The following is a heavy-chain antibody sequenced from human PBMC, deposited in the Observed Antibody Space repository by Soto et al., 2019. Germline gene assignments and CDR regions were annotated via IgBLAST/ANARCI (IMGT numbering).Heavy chain of an antibody. D-gene: IGHD2-21*01. CDR3: ARDGEGF. V-gene: IGHV3-74*01. CDR1: EFTFSSNW. CDR2: INTDGSSA. J-gene: IGHJ4*02. Sequence: EVQLVESGGGLVQPGGSLRLSCAASEFTFSSNWMHWVRRVPGRGLVWVSRINTDGSSADYVDSVKGRFTISRDNAKNTLYLQMNSLRVEDTAVYYCARDGEGFWGQGTLVTVSS.